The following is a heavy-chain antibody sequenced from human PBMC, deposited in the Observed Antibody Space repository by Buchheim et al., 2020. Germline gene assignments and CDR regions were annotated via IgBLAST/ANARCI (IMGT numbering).Heavy chain of an antibody. CDR1: GGSISSYY. Sequence: QVQLQESGPGLVKPSETLSLTCTVSGGSISSYYWSWIRQPPGKGLDWIGYIYYSGSTNYNPSLKSRVTISVDTSKNQFSLKLSSVTAADTAVYYCARVGEDVKEAFDYWGQGTL. J-gene: IGHJ4*02. CDR2: IYYSGST. V-gene: IGHV4-59*01. CDR3: ARVGEDVKEAFDY.